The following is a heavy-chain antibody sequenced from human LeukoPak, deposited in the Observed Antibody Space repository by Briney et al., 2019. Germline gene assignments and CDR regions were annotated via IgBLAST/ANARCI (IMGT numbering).Heavy chain of an antibody. CDR1: GYTFTSYA. V-gene: IGHV1-3*01. CDR2: INAGNGNT. J-gene: IGHJ4*02. D-gene: IGHD5-12*01. CDR3: ARAVATIGSSFDY. Sequence: ASVKVSCKASGYTFTSYAMHWVRQAPGQRLEWMGWINAGNGNTKYSQKFQGRVTITRDTSASTAYMELSSLRSEDTAVYYCARAVATIGSSFDYWGQGTLVTVSS.